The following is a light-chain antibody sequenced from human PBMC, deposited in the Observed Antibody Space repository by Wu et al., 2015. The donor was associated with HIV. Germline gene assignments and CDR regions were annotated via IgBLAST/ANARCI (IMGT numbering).Light chain of an antibody. Sequence: DIHMTQSPSSLSASVGDRITITCRASENINTFLNWYQHKPGKSPKLLLYGASNLHSGVPLRFSGSGSGTDFTLTISSLEPEDFATYYCQQSYSSPLFTFGPGTKWKSN. J-gene: IGKJ3*01. CDR2: GAS. CDR3: QQSYSSPLFT. CDR1: ENINTF. V-gene: IGKV1-39*01.